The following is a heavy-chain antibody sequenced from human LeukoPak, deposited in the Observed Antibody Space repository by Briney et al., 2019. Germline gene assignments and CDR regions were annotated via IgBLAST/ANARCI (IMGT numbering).Heavy chain of an antibody. CDR3: AREPPESYYFDY. J-gene: IGHJ4*02. D-gene: IGHD2/OR15-2a*01. V-gene: IGHV1-46*01. CDR2: IRPSSGRA. Sequence: GASVTVSCQTSGYIFSNHYIHWVRQAPGQGPEWMGIIRPSSGRADYTQKFQGRVTMTRDMSTTTVYMELTTLGSDDTAVYFCAREPPESYYFDYWGQGTLVTVSS. CDR1: GYIFSNHY.